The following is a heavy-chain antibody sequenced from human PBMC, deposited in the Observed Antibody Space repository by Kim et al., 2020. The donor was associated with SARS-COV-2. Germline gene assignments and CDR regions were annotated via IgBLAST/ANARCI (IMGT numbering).Heavy chain of an antibody. V-gene: IGHV4-39*01. Sequence: SETLFLTCTVSGGSISSSSYYWGWIRQPPGKGLEWIGSIYYSGSTYYNPSLKSRVTISVDTSKNQFSLKLSSVTAADTAVDYCARHLWELIEVDYFYYWG. CDR2: IYYSGST. CDR1: GGSISSSSYY. J-gene: IGHJ4*01. D-gene: IGHD1-26*01. CDR3: ARHLWELIEVDYFYY.